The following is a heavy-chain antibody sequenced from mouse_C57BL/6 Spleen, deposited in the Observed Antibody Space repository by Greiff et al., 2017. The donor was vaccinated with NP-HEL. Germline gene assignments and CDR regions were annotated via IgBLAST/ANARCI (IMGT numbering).Heavy chain of an antibody. Sequence: EVQVVESGGDLVKPGGSLKLSCAASGFTFSSYGMSWVRQTPDKRLEWVATISSGGSYTYYPDSVKGRFTISRDNAKNTMYLQMSSLKSEDTAMYYSARQVTTVVATNAMDYWGQGTSVTVSS. CDR1: GFTFSSYG. J-gene: IGHJ4*01. CDR2: ISSGGSYT. V-gene: IGHV5-6*01. CDR3: ARQVTTVVATNAMDY. D-gene: IGHD1-1*01.